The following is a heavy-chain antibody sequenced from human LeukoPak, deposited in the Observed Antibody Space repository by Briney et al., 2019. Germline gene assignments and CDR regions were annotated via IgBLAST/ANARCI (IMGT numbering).Heavy chain of an antibody. CDR3: AGDLSRSYYYDSRAGAFDI. J-gene: IGHJ3*02. Sequence: GGSLRLSCAASGFTFSSYWMSWVRQAPGKGLEWVANIKQDGSEKYYVDSVKGRFTISRDNAKNSLYLQMNSLRAEDTAVYYCAGDLSRSYYYDSRAGAFDIWGQGTMVTFSS. D-gene: IGHD3-22*01. CDR2: IKQDGSEK. CDR1: GFTFSSYW. V-gene: IGHV3-7*01.